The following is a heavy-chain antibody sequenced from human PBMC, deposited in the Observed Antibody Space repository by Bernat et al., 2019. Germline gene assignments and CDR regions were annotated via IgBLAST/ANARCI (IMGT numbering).Heavy chain of an antibody. CDR3: ARDQWLPLTFDY. J-gene: IGHJ4*02. CDR2: ISGSGGST. Sequence: EVQLVESGGGLVQPGGSLRLSCAASGFTFSSYAMSWVRQAPGKGLEWVSAISGSGGSTYYADSVKDRFTISRDNSKNTLYLQMNSLRAEDTAVYYCARDQWLPLTFDYWGQGTLVTVSS. V-gene: IGHV3-23*04. CDR1: GFTFSSYA. D-gene: IGHD3-22*01.